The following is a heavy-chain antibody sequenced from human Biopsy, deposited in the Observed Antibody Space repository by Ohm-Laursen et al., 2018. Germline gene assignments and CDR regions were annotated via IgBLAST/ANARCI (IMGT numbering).Heavy chain of an antibody. CDR3: ARHSFGSGRDF. Sequence: SETLSLTCTVTDGSISNIINYWGWIRQPLGKGLEWLGSFYHTGITDYNPSLKSRVTISVDTSNNHFSLKLSSLTAADTAVYYCARHSFGSGRDFWGQGTLVTVSS. J-gene: IGHJ4*02. CDR2: FYHTGIT. V-gene: IGHV4-39*01. D-gene: IGHD3-10*01. CDR1: DGSISNIINY.